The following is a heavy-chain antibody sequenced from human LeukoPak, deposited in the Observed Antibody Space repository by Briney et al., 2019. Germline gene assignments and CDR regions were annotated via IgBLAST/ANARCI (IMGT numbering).Heavy chain of an antibody. CDR2: IYYTGST. J-gene: IGHJ5*02. D-gene: IGHD2-8*01. V-gene: IGHV4-39*07. Sequence: PSETLSLTCTVSGGSISSSDYYWSWIRQPPGKGLEWLGNIYYTGSTSYNPSLKSRVTFSVDTFENQFSLHLNSVTAADTAVYFCARENYCTNGVCWAFDPWGQGTLVTVSS. CDR1: GGSISSSDYY. CDR3: ARENYCTNGVCWAFDP.